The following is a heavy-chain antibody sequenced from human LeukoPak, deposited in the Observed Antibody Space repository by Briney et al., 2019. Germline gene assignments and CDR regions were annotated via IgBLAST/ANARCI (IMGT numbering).Heavy chain of an antibody. CDR2: ISYDGSKK. Sequence: GGSLRLSCAASGFTFSSFAMHWVRQAPGKGLEWVAVISYDGSKKYYADSVKGRFTISRDNSKNTLFLQMNSLRAEDTAVYYCARDDPLAVAGNWFDPWGQGTLVTVSS. CDR3: ARDDPLAVAGNWFDP. J-gene: IGHJ5*02. D-gene: IGHD6-19*01. CDR1: GFTFSSFA. V-gene: IGHV3-30*04.